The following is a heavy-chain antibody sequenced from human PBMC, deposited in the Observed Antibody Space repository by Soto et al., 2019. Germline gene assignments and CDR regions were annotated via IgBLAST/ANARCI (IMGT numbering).Heavy chain of an antibody. D-gene: IGHD1-1*01. J-gene: IGHJ6*02. CDR2: IIRIFGTA. V-gene: IGHV1-69*13. CDR1: GGTCSSYA. Sequence: SSVKVSCRASGGTCSSYAMSWVRQARGQGLEWMGGIIRIFGTANYAQKFQGRVTITAYESTSTAYPELSSLRSEETAIDYFAREAIGRYYSMDLWVQGTRVTV. CDR3: AREAIGRYYSMDL.